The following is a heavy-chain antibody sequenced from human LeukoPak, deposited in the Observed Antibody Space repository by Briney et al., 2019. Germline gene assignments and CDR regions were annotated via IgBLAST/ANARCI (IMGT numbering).Heavy chain of an antibody. CDR2: INQDGGET. CDR3: AREGYYGSGSPPSLYFDY. Sequence: GGSLRLSCAASGFTFSSYWMSWVRQAPGKGLEWVANINQDGGETYYVDSVKGRFTISRDNSRSTLYLQMNSLRPEDTAIYYCAREGYYGSGSPPSLYFDYWGQGTLVTVSS. V-gene: IGHV3-7*01. D-gene: IGHD3-10*01. CDR1: GFTFSSYW. J-gene: IGHJ4*02.